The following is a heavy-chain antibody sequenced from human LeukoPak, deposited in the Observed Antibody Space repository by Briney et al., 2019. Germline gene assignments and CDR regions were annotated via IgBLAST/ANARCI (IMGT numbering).Heavy chain of an antibody. CDR1: GYTFTSYY. J-gene: IGHJ4*02. CDR3: ARDMTYYYDSSGSPSTYFDY. D-gene: IGHD3-22*01. V-gene: IGHV1-46*01. Sequence: ASVKVSCEASGYTFTSYYMHWVRQAPGQGLEWMGIINPSGGSTSYAQKFQGRVTMTRDTSTSTVYMELSSLRSEDTAVYYCARDMTYYYDSSGSPSTYFDYWGQGTLVTVSS. CDR2: INPSGGST.